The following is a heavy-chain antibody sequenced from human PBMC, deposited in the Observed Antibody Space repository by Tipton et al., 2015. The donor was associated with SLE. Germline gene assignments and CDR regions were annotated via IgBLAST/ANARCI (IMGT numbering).Heavy chain of an antibody. CDR2: IYYSGST. CDR3: ARGAGIMHF. Sequence: GLVKPSETLSLTCSVSGYSISSGYYWSWIRQPPGKGLEWIGYIYYSGSTSYNPSLKSRVTMSVDTSKNQLSLKLSSVTDADTAVYYCARGAGIMHFWGQGTLVTVSS. D-gene: IGHD3-16*01. V-gene: IGHV4-61*01. J-gene: IGHJ4*02. CDR1: GYSISSGYY.